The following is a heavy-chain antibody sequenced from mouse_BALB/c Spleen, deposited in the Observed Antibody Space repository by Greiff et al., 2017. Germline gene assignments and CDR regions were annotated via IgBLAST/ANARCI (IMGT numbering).Heavy chain of an antibody. D-gene: IGHD1-1*01. J-gene: IGHJ2*01. Sequence: VQLQQSGPELVKPGASVKMSCKASGYTFTSYVMHWVKQKPGQGLEWIGYINPYNDGTKYNEKFKGKATLTSDKSSSTSYMELSSLTSEDSAVYYCASVMITTVVDYFDYWGQGTTVTVSS. CDR3: ASVMITTVVDYFDY. CDR2: INPYNDGT. V-gene: IGHV1-14*01. CDR1: GYTFTSYV.